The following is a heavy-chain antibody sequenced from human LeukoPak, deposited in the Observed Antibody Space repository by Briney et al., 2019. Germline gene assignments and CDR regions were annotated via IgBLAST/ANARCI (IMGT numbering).Heavy chain of an antibody. CDR3: TRDHRGYEAFDI. V-gene: IGHV3-30*02. D-gene: IGHD5-12*01. J-gene: IGHJ3*02. CDR2: IRYDGNNK. Sequence: GGSLRLSCAASGFTFSSYGMHWVRQAPGKGLEWVTFIRYDGNNKYYADSVKGRFTISRDNAKNSLYLQMNSLRAEDTAVYYCTRDHRGYEAFDIWGQGTMVTVSS. CDR1: GFTFSSYG.